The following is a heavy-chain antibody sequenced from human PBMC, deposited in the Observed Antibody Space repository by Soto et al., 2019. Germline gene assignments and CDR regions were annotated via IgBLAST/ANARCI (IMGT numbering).Heavy chain of an antibody. Sequence: PSETLSLTCTVSGGSISSYYWSWIRQPPGKGLEWIGYIYYSVSTNYNPSLKSRVTISVDTSKNQFSLKLSSVTAADTAVYYCARSRARANFDYWGQGTQVTVSS. CDR1: GGSISSYY. CDR2: IYYSVST. CDR3: ARSRARANFDY. J-gene: IGHJ4*02. V-gene: IGHV4-59*01.